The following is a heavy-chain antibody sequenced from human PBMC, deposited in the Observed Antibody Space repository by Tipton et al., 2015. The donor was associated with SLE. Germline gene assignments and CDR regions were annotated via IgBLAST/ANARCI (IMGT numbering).Heavy chain of an antibody. J-gene: IGHJ3*02. D-gene: IGHD6-6*01. CDR2: IYASGST. Sequence: LRLTCTVSGGSISSGNYYWSWIRQPAGKGLQWIGLIYASGSTNYNPSLNSRVTISVDTSKNQFSLKLSSVTAADTAVYYCASAAHLVHAFDIWGQGTMVTVSS. CDR1: GGSISSGNYY. CDR3: ASAAHLVHAFDI. V-gene: IGHV4-61*02.